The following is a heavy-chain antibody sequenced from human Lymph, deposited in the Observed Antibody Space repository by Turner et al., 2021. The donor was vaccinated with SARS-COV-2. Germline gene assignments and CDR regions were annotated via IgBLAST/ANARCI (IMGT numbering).Heavy chain of an antibody. CDR1: GGPISSSSYY. J-gene: IGHJ1*01. D-gene: IGHD2-15*01. CDR3: GVVPTRWYFQH. Sequence: QLRLQEMATGMVMQSEILLLTSTVAGGPISSSSYYWGWICQPPGNGLNWIGNFFYSGSTYYNPSLTSRVTISEDTSKNQFSLKLASVTAADSAVYYCGVVPTRWYFQHWGQGTLVTVSS. V-gene: IGHV4-39*01. CDR2: FFYSGST.